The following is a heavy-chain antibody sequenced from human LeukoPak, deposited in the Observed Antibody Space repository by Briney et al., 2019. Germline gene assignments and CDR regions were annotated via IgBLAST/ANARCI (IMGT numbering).Heavy chain of an antibody. CDR2: IYYSGST. J-gene: IGHJ4*02. CDR3: ARLPRTYCGGDCYSYYFDY. Sequence: PSETLSLTCTVSGGSISSYYWSWIRQPPGKGLEWIGYIYYSGSTNYNPSLKSRVTISVDTSKNQFSLKLSSVTAADTAVYYCARLPRTYCGGDCYSYYFDYWGQGTLVTVSS. D-gene: IGHD2-21*01. V-gene: IGHV4-59*08. CDR1: GGSISSYY.